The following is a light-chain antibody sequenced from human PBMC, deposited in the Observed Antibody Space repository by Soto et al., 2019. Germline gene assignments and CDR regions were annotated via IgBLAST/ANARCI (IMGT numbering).Light chain of an antibody. V-gene: IGLV2-11*01. Sequence: QSALTQPRSVSGSPGQSVTISCTGTSSDVGGYNYVSWYQQHPGKAPKLMIYDVSKRPSGVPDRFSGSKSGNTASLTISGLQAEDEADYYCCSYAGSYRVFGTGNKVTVL. CDR3: CSYAGSYRV. CDR1: SSDVGGYNY. CDR2: DVS. J-gene: IGLJ1*01.